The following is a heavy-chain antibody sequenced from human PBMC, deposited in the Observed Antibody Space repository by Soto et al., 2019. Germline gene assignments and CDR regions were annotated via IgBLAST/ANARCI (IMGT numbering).Heavy chain of an antibody. CDR2: IWYDGSNK. Sequence: PGGSLRLSCAASGFTFSSYGMHWVRQAPGKGLEWVAVIWYDGSNKYYADSVKGRFTISRDNSKNTLYLQMNSLRAEDTAVYYCARDSRRDFWSGYYFDYWGQGTLVTVSS. J-gene: IGHJ4*02. D-gene: IGHD3-3*01. CDR3: ARDSRRDFWSGYYFDY. V-gene: IGHV3-33*01. CDR1: GFTFSSYG.